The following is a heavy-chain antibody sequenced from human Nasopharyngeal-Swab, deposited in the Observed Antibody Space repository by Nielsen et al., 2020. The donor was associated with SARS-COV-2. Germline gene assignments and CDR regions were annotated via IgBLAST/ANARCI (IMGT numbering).Heavy chain of an antibody. J-gene: IGHJ6*02. CDR1: GFTFSSYS. V-gene: IGHV3-21*05. D-gene: IGHD4-17*01. CDR3: ARAGLRCPQYCYYGMDV. Sequence: ETLSLTCAASGFTFSSYSMNWVRQAPGKGLEWVSYISSSSSYIYYADSVKGRFTISRDNAKNSLYLQMNSLRAEDTAVYYCARAGLRCPQYCYYGMDVWGQGTTVTVSS. CDR2: ISSSSSYI.